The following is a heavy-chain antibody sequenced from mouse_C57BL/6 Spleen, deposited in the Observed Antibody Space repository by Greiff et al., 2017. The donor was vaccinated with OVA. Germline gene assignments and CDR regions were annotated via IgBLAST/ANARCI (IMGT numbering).Heavy chain of an antibody. V-gene: IGHV1-7*01. D-gene: IGHD1-1*01. J-gene: IGHJ2*01. CDR2: INPSSGYP. CDR1: GYPFPCYW. CDR3: ISGPFSDDGSSDDFDY. Sequence: QVQLQQSGAELAKPGASVKMSCKASGYPFPCYWMHWVDPRPGQGLEWIGYINPSSGYPKYNQKFKDKATLTADKSSSPAYMQLSSLTYEDSSVDYWISGPFSDDGSSDDFDYWGQGTTLTVSS.